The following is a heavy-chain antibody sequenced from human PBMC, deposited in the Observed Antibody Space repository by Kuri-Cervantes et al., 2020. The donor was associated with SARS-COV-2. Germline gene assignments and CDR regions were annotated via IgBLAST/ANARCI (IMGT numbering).Heavy chain of an antibody. CDR1: GYSFTSYW. Sequence: GESLKISCKGSGYSFTSYWIGWVRQMPGKGLEWMGIIYPSDSDTRYSPSFQGQVTISADKSISTAYLQWSSLKASDTAMYYCARPRGGSSWSRDAFDIWGQGTMVTVSS. V-gene: IGHV5-51*01. J-gene: IGHJ3*02. D-gene: IGHD6-13*01. CDR2: IYPSDSDT. CDR3: ARPRGGSSWSRDAFDI.